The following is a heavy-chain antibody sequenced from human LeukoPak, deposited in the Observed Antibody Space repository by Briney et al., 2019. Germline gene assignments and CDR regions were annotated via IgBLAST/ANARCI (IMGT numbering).Heavy chain of an antibody. CDR2: IYYSGST. J-gene: IGHJ5*02. V-gene: IGHV4-59*01. CDR3: ARDGLIGFDP. Sequence: SETLSLTCTVSGGSIGSYYWSWIRQPPGKGLEWIGYIYYSGSTNYNPSLKSRVTISVDTSKNQFSLKLSSVTAADTAVYYCARDGLIGFDPWGQGTLITVSS. CDR1: GGSIGSYY.